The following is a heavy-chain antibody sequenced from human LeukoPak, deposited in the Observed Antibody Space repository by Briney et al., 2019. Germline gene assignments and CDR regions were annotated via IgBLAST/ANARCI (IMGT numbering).Heavy chain of an antibody. CDR3: AKVRGWFGELLV. CDR2: ISGSGGST. D-gene: IGHD3-10*01. CDR1: GSTFSSYA. Sequence: PGGSLRLSCAASGSTFSSYAMSWVRQAPGKGLEWVSAISGSGGSTYYADSVKGRFTISRDNSKNTLYLQMNSLRAEDTAVYYCAKVRGWFGELLVWGQGTLVTVSS. V-gene: IGHV3-23*01. J-gene: IGHJ4*02.